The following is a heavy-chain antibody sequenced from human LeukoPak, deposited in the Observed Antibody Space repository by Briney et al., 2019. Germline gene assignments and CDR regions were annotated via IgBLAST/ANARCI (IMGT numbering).Heavy chain of an antibody. CDR1: GFPFSDYY. CDR2: ISSSGSTI. V-gene: IGHV3-11*04. Sequence: GSLRLSCAASGFPFSDYYMSWIRQAPGKGLEWLSYISSSGSTIYYADSVKGRFTMSRDNAKNSLYLQMNSLRAEDTAVYYCARREGGFYSWGIAYWGQGTLVTVSS. D-gene: IGHD1-26*01. CDR3: ARREGGFYSWGIAY. J-gene: IGHJ4*02.